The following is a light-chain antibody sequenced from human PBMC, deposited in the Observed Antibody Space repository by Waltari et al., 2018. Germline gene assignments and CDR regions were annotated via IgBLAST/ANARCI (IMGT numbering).Light chain of an antibody. CDR2: WAS. CDR1: QSVLYSSNNKNY. CDR3: QQYYSTPPYT. Sequence: DIVMTQSPDSLAVSLGERATLNRKSSQSVLYSSNNKNYLAWYQQKPGQPPKLLIYWASTRESGVPDRFSGSGSGTDFTLTISSLQAEDVAVYYCQQYYSTPPYTFGQGTKLEIK. V-gene: IGKV4-1*01. J-gene: IGKJ2*01.